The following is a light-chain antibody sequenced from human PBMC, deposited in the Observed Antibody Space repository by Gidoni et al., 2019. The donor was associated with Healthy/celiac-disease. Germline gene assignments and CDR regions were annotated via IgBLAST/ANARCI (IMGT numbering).Light chain of an antibody. CDR3: QQYYSTGT. CDR1: QGISSY. Sequence: AIRMTQSPSSLSASTGDRVTITCRASQGISSYLAWYQQKPGKAPKLLIYAASTLQSGVPSRFSGSGSGTDFTLTISCLQSEDIATYYGQQYYSTGTFGPGTKVDIK. V-gene: IGKV1-8*01. CDR2: AAS. J-gene: IGKJ3*01.